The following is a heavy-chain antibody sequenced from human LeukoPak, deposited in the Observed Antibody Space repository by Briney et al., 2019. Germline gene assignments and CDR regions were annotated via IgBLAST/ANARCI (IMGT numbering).Heavy chain of an antibody. J-gene: IGHJ4*02. CDR3: ARDLSGSGSPWGY. CDR1: GFTVSSNY. V-gene: IGHV3-66*01. Sequence: GGSLRLSCAASGFTVSSNYMSWVRQAPGKGLEWVSVIYSGGSTYYADSVKGRFTISRDNSKNTLYLQMNSLRAEDTAVYYCARDLSGSGSPWGYWGQGTLVTVSS. CDR2: IYSGGST. D-gene: IGHD3-10*01.